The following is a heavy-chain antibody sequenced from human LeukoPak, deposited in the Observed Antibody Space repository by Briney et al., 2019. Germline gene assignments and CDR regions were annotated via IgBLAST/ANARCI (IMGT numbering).Heavy chain of an antibody. CDR1: GFTFNSYA. V-gene: IGHV3-23*01. CDR3: AKCYYDSSGYYFGAFDI. CDR2: ISGSGGST. D-gene: IGHD3-22*01. J-gene: IGHJ3*02. Sequence: GGSLRLSXAASGFTFNSYAMSWVRQTPGKGLEWLSAISGSGGSTYYADSVKGRFTISRDNSKNTLYLQMNSLRAEDTAVYYCAKCYYDSSGYYFGAFDIWGQGTMVTVSS.